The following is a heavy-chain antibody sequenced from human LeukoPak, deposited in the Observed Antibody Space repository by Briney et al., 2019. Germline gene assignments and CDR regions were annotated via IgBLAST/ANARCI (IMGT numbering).Heavy chain of an antibody. J-gene: IGHJ5*02. V-gene: IGHV3-7*05. Sequence: PGGSLRLSCAASGFIFSSYWMSWVRQAPGKGLEWVANINQAGSEKYYVDSVKGRFTISRDNAKNSLFLQMNSLRAEDTAVYFCARVVVGVTNRFDPWAREPWSSSPQ. CDR3: ARVVVGVTNRFDP. CDR1: GFIFSSYW. CDR2: INQAGSEK. D-gene: IGHD2-15*01.